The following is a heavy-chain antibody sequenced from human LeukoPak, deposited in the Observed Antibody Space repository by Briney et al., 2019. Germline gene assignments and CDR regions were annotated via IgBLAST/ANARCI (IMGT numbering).Heavy chain of an antibody. CDR3: ARTYSSGTLPFDY. V-gene: IGHV4-39*07. CDR1: GGSISSSSYY. D-gene: IGHD6-19*01. J-gene: IGHJ4*02. CDR2: IYYSGST. Sequence: SETLSLTCTVSGGSISSSSYYWGWIRQPPGKGLEWIGSIYYSGSTYYNPSLKSRVTISVDTSKNQFSLKLSSVTAADTAVYYCARTYSSGTLPFDYWGQGTLVTVSS.